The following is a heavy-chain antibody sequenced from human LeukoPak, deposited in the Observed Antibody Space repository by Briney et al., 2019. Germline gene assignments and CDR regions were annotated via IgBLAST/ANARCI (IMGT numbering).Heavy chain of an antibody. CDR2: LRHSANT. CDR1: GDSIRGVHY. D-gene: IGHD6-19*01. CDR3: ARMSIAVAGFVQLNWFDP. Sequence: SETLSLTCVVSGDSIRGVHYWAWIRQPPGKGLEWIGSLRHSANTYYNPSLKSRVTMSMDTSENQFSLKLSSVTAADTATYYCARMSIAVAGFVQLNWFDPWGQGTLVTVSS. J-gene: IGHJ5*02. V-gene: IGHV4-38-2*01.